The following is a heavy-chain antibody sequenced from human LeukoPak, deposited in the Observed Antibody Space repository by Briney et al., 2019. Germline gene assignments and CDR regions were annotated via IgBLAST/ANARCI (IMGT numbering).Heavy chain of an antibody. D-gene: IGHD6-19*01. CDR1: GFTFTYYW. Sequence: GGSLRLSCAASGFTFTYYWMSWVRQAPGKGLEWVANINQDDTQKYYVDSVKGRFAISKDNAKNSLYLQMNSLRVEDTAVYYCAKVGRSGWPLDNWRQGTLVTVSS. J-gene: IGHJ4*02. V-gene: IGHV3-7*01. CDR2: INQDDTQK. CDR3: AKVGRSGWPLDN.